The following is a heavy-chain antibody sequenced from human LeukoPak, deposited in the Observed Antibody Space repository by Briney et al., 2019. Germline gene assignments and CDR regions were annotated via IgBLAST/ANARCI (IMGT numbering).Heavy chain of an antibody. CDR3: ARRSSSWTNHYYYYYYMDV. D-gene: IGHD6-13*01. CDR1: GFTFSDYY. CDR2: ISSSGSTI. Sequence: GGSLRLSCAASGFTFSDYYMSWIRQAPGKGLEWVSYISSSGSTIYYADSVKGRFTISRDNAKNSLYLQMNSLRAEDTAVYYCARRSSSWTNHYYYYYYMDVWGKGTTVTVSS. V-gene: IGHV3-11*04. J-gene: IGHJ6*03.